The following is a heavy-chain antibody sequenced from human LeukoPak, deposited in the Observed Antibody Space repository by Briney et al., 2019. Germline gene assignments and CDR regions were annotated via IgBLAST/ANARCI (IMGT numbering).Heavy chain of an antibody. Sequence: TPSETLSLTCTVSGCSISSYYWSWIRQPPGKGLEWMGYIYYSGSTNYNPSLKSRVTISVDTSKNQFSLKLSSVTAADTAVYYCARGYCSGGSCPQGYYYGMDVWGQGTTVTVSS. D-gene: IGHD2-15*01. V-gene: IGHV4-59*01. J-gene: IGHJ6*02. CDR2: IYYSGST. CDR3: ARGYCSGGSCPQGYYYGMDV. CDR1: GCSISSYY.